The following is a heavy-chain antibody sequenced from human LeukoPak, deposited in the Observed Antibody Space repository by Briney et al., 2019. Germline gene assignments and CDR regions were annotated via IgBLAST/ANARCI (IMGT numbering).Heavy chain of an antibody. CDR1: GSPLRRYA. D-gene: IGHD2-2*01. V-gene: IGHV1-69*13. CDR2: IIPIFGTA. Sequence: ASVKISRKASGSPLRRYAISWVRQAPGQGLEWVGGIIPIFGTANYAQKFQGRVTITADESTSTAYMELSSLRSEDTAVYYCARGELYCSSTSCYSAYYYYGMDVWGQGTTVTVSS. CDR3: ARGELYCSSTSCYSAYYYYGMDV. J-gene: IGHJ6*02.